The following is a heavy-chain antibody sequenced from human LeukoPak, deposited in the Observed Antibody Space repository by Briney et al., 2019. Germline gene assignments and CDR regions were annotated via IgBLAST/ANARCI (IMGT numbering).Heavy chain of an antibody. CDR2: XXXXXST. V-gene: IGHV4-4*07. J-gene: IGHJ6*03. D-gene: IGHD4-17*01. CDR3: AXGLPSYGDYVDYYFYMDV. CDR1: GDSISGFY. Sequence: PSETLSLTCTVSGDSISGFYXXXXXXPXGXXXXXXXXXXXXXSTNYXXSLKSRVXMXXXXSTNEFSLTVRSVTAADTALYYCAXGLPSYGDYVDYYFYMDVWGKGTTVTVSS.